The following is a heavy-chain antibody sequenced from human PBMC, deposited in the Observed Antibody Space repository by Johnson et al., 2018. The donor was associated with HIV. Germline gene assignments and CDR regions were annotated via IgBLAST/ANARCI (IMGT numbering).Heavy chain of an antibody. CDR2: ISTSGSTI. CDR1: GFTFSSYA. Sequence: MLLVESGGGVVQPGRSLRLSCAASGFTFSSYAMHWVRQAPGKGLEWVSYISTSGSTIYSADSVKGRFTISRDNSKNTLYLQMNSLRAEDTAVYYCARSDPSTLLWFGDNDAFDIWGQGTMVTVSS. J-gene: IGHJ3*02. D-gene: IGHD3-10*01. V-gene: IGHV3-48*01. CDR3: ARSDPSTLLWFGDNDAFDI.